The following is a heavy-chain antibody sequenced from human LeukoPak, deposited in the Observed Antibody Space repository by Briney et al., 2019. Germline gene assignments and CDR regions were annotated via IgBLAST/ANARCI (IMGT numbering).Heavy chain of an antibody. CDR3: ARAAERYLRVRHYDY. CDR2: IDLGGSHI. CDR1: GFTFSSSA. V-gene: IGHV3-21*01. D-gene: IGHD1-1*01. Sequence: PGESLRLSCAASGFTFSSSAMSWVRQAPGKGLEWVSSIDLGGSHIYYSASVRGRFTISRDNARTSLYLQMNSLRVEDPAVYYCARAAERYLRVRHYDYWGQGTLVAVSS. J-gene: IGHJ4*02.